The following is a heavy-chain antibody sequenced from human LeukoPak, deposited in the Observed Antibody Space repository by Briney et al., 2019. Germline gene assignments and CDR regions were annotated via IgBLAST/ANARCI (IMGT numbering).Heavy chain of an antibody. J-gene: IGHJ6*03. D-gene: IGHD2-2*01. CDR1: GYTFTSYG. V-gene: IGHV1-18*01. CDR2: ISAYNGNT. CDR3: ARGGLGYCSSTSCPTFYYYYMDV. Sequence: ASVKVSCNASGYTFTSYGISWVRQAPGQGLEWMGWISAYNGNTNYAQKLQGRVTMTTDTSTSTAYMELRSLRSDDAAVYYCARGGLGYCSSTSCPTFYYYYMDVWGKGTTVTVSS.